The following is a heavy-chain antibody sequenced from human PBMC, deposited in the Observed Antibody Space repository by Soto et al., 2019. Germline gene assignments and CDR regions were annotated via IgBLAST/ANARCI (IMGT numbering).Heavy chain of an antibody. CDR1: GGTLSGYA. CDR2: IIPLLGIT. V-gene: IGHV1-69*13. D-gene: IGHD1-20*01. CDR3: ARDPRSITGTTSSEDFQH. J-gene: IGHJ1*01. Sequence: SVKVSCKASGGTLSGYAINWVRQAPGQGLEWMGGIIPLLGITDYGQKFQGRITIAADESTGTAYMDLRGLRSEDTAVYYCARDPRSITGTTSSEDFQHWGQGTPVTVSS.